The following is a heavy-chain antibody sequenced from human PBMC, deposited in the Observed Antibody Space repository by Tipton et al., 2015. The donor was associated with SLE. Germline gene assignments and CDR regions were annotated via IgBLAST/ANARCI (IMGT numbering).Heavy chain of an antibody. CDR1: GGSISSGDYY. CDR3: AREGQLVPNWFDP. CDR2: IYYSGST. V-gene: IGHV4-31*03. J-gene: IGHJ5*02. Sequence: TLSLTCTVSGGSISSGDYYWSWIRQHPGKGLEWIGYIYYSGSTYYNPSLKSRVTISVDTSKNQFSLKLSSVTAADTAVYYCAREGQLVPNWFDPWGQGTLVTVSS. D-gene: IGHD6-6*01.